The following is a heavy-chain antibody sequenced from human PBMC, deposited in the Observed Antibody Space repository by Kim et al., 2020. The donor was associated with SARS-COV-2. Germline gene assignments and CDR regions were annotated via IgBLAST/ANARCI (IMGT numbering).Heavy chain of an antibody. D-gene: IGHD2-2*01. J-gene: IGHJ4*02. V-gene: IGHV6-1*01. Sequence: SQTLSLTCAISGDSVSSNSAAWNWIRQSPSRGLEWLGRTYYRSKWSNDYALSVKSRITINPDTSKNQFSLQLNSVTPEDTAVYYCARSYCTSTFCSLSSDCWRQGTLVTVSS. CDR3: ARSYCTSTFCSLSSDC. CDR2: TYYRSKWSN. CDR1: GDSVSSNSAA.